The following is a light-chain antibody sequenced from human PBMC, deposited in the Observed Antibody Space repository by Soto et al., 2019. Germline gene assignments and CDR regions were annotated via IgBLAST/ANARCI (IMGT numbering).Light chain of an antibody. V-gene: IGKV1-33*01. CDR1: QDISEY. CDR3: QQYARLPIT. Sequence: DIQMTQSPSSLSASVGDRVAITCQASQDISEYVNWYQQKAGKPPKLLIHDASNLEIGVPSTFSGSGSGTDFTFVISSLRPEDTATYFCQQYARLPITFGQGTRLEI. CDR2: DAS. J-gene: IGKJ5*01.